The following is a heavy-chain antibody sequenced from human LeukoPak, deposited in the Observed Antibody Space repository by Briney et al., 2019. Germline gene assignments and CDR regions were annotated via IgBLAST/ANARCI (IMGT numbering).Heavy chain of an antibody. V-gene: IGHV3-23*01. CDR3: AKAIAATGRWWIFDY. D-gene: IGHD6-13*01. CDR2: ISGSGTST. Sequence: GGSLRLSCAASGFAFSNYDMGWVRQAPGEGLEWVSTISGSGTSTYYTDSVKGRFTISRDNPKNAQYLQMNSLRAEDTAVYYCAKAIAATGRWWIFDYWGQGTLVTVSS. CDR1: GFAFSNYD. J-gene: IGHJ4*02.